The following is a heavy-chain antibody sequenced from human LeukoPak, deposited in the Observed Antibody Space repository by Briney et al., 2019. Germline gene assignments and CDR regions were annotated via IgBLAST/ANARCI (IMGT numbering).Heavy chain of an antibody. Sequence: PSETLSLTCTVSGGSISSSSYYWGWIRQPPGKGLEWIGSIYYSGSTYYNPSLKSRVTISVDTSKNQFSLKLSSVTAADTAVYYCASSVVRMVFDFDYWGQGTLVTVSS. V-gene: IGHV4-39*01. J-gene: IGHJ4*02. CDR3: ASSVVRMVFDFDY. CDR1: GGSISSSSYY. D-gene: IGHD4-23*01. CDR2: IYYSGST.